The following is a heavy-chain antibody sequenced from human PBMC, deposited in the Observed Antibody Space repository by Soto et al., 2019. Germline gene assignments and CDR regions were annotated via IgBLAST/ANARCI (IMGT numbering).Heavy chain of an antibody. J-gene: IGHJ6*04. CDR3: ARVVVPAAMGYYYYGRDV. D-gene: IGHD2-2*01. CDR1: GGSISSYY. V-gene: IGHV4-59*01. Sequence: SETLSLTCTVSGGSISSYYWSWIRQPPGKGLEWIGYIYYSGSTNYNPSLKSRVTISVDTSKNQFSLKLSSVTAADTAVYYCARVVVPAAMGYYYYGRDVWGKGTTVTVSS. CDR2: IYYSGST.